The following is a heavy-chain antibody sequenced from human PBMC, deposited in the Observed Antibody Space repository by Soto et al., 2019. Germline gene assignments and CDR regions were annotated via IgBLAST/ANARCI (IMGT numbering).Heavy chain of an antibody. J-gene: IGHJ4*02. CDR3: ARGSRQWLPD. V-gene: IGHV1-8*01. D-gene: IGHD6-19*01. CDR2: MKPSSGDS. CDR1: GYTFTTYD. Sequence: QVQLVQSGAEVREPGASVKVSCKASGYTFTTYDINWVRQATGQGLEWRGWMKPSSGDSGSAQKFQGRVTMTRNILMNTAYMEMSSLTSDDTAVYYCARGSRQWLPDWGQGTLVTVSS.